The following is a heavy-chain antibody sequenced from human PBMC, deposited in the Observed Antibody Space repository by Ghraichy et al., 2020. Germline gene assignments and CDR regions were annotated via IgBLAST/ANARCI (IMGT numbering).Heavy chain of an antibody. D-gene: IGHD5-24*01. CDR1: GFTFNIYG. V-gene: IGHV3-48*02. CDR3: ASNLPPMD. J-gene: IGHJ4*02. CDR2: ISSTSSAM. Sequence: GGSLRLSCAASGFTFNIYGMNWVRQAPGKGLEWVSYISSTSSAMYYAESVKGRFTISRDNAKNSLYLQMNSLRDEDTAVYYCASNLPPMDWGQGTLVTVSS.